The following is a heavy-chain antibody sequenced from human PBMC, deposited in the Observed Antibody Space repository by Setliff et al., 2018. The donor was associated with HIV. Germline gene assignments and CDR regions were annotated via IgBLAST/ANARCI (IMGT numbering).Heavy chain of an antibody. J-gene: IGHJ4*02. D-gene: IGHD3-22*01. CDR1: GGSFSGYY. V-gene: IGHV4-34*01. CDR2: MNHRGVI. CDR3: FLFYDDRSGFYWD. Sequence: SETLSLTCTVYGGSFSGYYWTRIRQPPGKGLEFIGEMNHRGVIKYLSSLKSRVTMAVDTSKKQFSLKLKSVTAADTAVYYCFLFYDDRSGFYWDWGQGTPVTVSS.